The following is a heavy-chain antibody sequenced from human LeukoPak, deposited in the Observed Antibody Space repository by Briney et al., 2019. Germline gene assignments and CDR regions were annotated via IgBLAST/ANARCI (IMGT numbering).Heavy chain of an antibody. D-gene: IGHD3-22*01. J-gene: IGHJ4*02. CDR1: GFTFSSYA. V-gene: IGHV3-23*01. Sequence: PGGSLRLSCAASGFTFSSYAMSWVRQPPGKGLEWVAAISGSGGSTYYPDSEKGRFTISKDNYKNTLYLQMYSLRAEATAVYYCAKNGAISMIVVVISPDYWGQGTLVTVSS. CDR3: AKNGAISMIVVVISPDY. CDR2: ISGSGGST.